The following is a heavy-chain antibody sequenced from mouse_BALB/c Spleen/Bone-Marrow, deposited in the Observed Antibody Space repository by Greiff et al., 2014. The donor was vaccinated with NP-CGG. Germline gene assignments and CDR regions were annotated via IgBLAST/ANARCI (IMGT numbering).Heavy chain of an antibody. V-gene: IGHV1S81*02. CDR2: INPSNGST. D-gene: IGHD1-1*01. Sequence: VQLQQSGAELVKPGASVKLSCKASGYTFTSYWMHWVKQRPGQGLEWIGEINPSNGSTNYNEKFKSKATLTVDKSSSTAYMQLSSLTSEDSAVYYCARWGITLAYWGQGTLVTVSA. J-gene: IGHJ3*01. CDR3: ARWGITLAY. CDR1: GYTFTSYW.